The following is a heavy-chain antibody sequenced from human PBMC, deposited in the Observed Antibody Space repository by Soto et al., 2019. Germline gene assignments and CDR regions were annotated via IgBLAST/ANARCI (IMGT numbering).Heavy chain of an antibody. J-gene: IGHJ6*02. CDR3: AREGGYCSGGSCYLFNYCYGMDV. D-gene: IGHD2-15*01. CDR1: GDSVSSNSAA. V-gene: IGHV6-1*01. CDR2: TYYRSKWYN. Sequence: SQTLSLTCAISGDSVSSNSAAWNWIRQSPSRGLEWLGRTYYRSKWYNDYAVSVKSRITINPDTSKNQFSLQLNSVTPEDTAVYYCAREGGYCSGGSCYLFNYCYGMDVWGQGTTVTVSS.